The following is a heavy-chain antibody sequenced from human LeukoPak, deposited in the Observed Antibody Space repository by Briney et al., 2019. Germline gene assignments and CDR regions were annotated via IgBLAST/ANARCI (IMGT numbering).Heavy chain of an antibody. D-gene: IGHD2-2*01. CDR1: GFTFSSYA. CDR2: ISGSGGST. J-gene: IGHJ4*02. CDR3: AKGTLHIDIVVVPAADYYFDY. V-gene: IGHV3-23*01. Sequence: PGGSLRLSCAASGFTFSSYAMSWVRQAPGKGPEWVSAISGSGGSTYYADSVKGRFTISRDNSKNTLYLQMNSLRAEDTAVYYCAKGTLHIDIVVVPAADYYFDYWGQGTLVTVPS.